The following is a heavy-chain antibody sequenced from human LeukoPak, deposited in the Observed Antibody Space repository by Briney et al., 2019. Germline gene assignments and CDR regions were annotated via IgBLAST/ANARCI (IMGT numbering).Heavy chain of an antibody. CDR3: AKDYAVGSIDY. Sequence: GGSLRLSCGASGFTFSSYSMNWVRQAPGRGLEWVSSISRSGESTFYADSVRGRFTISRDNSKNTVSLQMESLRAEDTALYYCAKDYAVGSIDYWGQGTLVTVSS. CDR1: GFTFSSYS. CDR2: ISRSGEST. J-gene: IGHJ4*02. D-gene: IGHD3-16*01. V-gene: IGHV3-23*01.